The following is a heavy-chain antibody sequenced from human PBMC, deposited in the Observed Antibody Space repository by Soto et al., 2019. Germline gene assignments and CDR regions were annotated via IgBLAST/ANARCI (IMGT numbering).Heavy chain of an antibody. CDR2: ISSSTGYT. Sequence: EVQLVESGGGLVKPGGSLRLSCAASGFTFSSYSVNWVRQAPGKGLEWVSYISSSTGYTYYADSVKGRFTISRDNAKNSLYLQMNSLRAEDTAVYYCARDRGCSGGSCYSKGMDVWGQGTTVTVSS. CDR3: ARDRGCSGGSCYSKGMDV. CDR1: GFTFSSYS. V-gene: IGHV3-21*02. J-gene: IGHJ6*02. D-gene: IGHD2-15*01.